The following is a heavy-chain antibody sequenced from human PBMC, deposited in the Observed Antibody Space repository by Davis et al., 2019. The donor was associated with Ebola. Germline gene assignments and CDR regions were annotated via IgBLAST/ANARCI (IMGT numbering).Heavy chain of an antibody. CDR3: AKDNGMSVTCVDF. V-gene: IGHV3-23*01. Sequence: GESLKISCSASGFTFNTNAMSWVRQAPGKGLEWVSTISASGRTVEYAASMKGRFTISRDNSKHTLYLEMDSLRADDTAVYYCAKDNGMSVTCVDFWGQGTLVTVSS. CDR2: ISASGRTV. J-gene: IGHJ4*02. CDR1: GFTFNTNA. D-gene: IGHD5/OR15-5a*01.